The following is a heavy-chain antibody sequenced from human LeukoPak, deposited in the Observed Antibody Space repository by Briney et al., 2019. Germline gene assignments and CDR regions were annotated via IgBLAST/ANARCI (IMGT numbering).Heavy chain of an antibody. D-gene: IGHD2-2*01. J-gene: IGHJ4*02. CDR2: ISAYNGNT. CDR1: GYTFTSYG. CDR3: ATPSPYCSSTSCYYFDY. Sequence: ASVKVSCKASGYTFTSYGISWVRQAPGQRLEWMGWISAYNGNTNYAQKLQGRVTMTTDTSTSTAYMELRSLRSDDTAVYYCATPSPYCSSTSCYYFDYWGQGTLVTVSS. V-gene: IGHV1-18*01.